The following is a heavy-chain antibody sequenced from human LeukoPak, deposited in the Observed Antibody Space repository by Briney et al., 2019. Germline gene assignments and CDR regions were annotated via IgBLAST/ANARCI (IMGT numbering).Heavy chain of an antibody. V-gene: IGHV3-9*01. CDR1: GFTFDDYA. CDR2: ISWNSGSI. Sequence: PGGSLRLSCAASGFTFDDYAMHWVRQAPGKGLEWVSGISWNSGSIGYADSVKGRFTISRDNAKNSLYLQMNSLRAEDTALYYCAKSHSYGDYGWLDAFDIWGQGTMVTVSS. D-gene: IGHD4-17*01. CDR3: AKSHSYGDYGWLDAFDI. J-gene: IGHJ3*02.